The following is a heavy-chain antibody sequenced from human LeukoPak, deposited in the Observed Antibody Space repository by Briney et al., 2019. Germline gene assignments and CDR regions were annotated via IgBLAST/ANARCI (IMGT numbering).Heavy chain of an antibody. V-gene: IGHV3-30*03. Sequence: GGSLRLSCAASGFTFSSYGMHWVRQAPGKGLEWVAVISYDGSNKYYADSVKGRFTISSDNSKNTLYLQMNSLRAEDTAVYYCAGTISFDYWGQGTLVTVSS. CDR2: ISYDGSNK. CDR3: AGTISFDY. CDR1: GFTFSSYG. J-gene: IGHJ4*02. D-gene: IGHD1-26*01.